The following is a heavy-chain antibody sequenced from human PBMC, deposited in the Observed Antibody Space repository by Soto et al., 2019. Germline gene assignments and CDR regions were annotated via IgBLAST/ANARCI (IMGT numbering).Heavy chain of an antibody. J-gene: IGHJ4*02. CDR2: ISGSGGST. Sequence: GSLRLSCAASGFPFSRYAMSCVRQAPGKGLEWVSAISGSGGSTYYADSVKGRFTISRDNSKNTLYLQMNSLRAEDTAVYYCAKEGYDYGDYGEFDYWGQGTLVTVSS. CDR1: GFPFSRYA. D-gene: IGHD4-17*01. V-gene: IGHV3-23*01. CDR3: AKEGYDYGDYGEFDY.